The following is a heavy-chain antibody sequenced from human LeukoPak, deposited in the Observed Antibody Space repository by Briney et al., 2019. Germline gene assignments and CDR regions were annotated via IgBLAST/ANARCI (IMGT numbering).Heavy chain of an antibody. Sequence: PGGSLRLSCVASGFSFTTHAMSWVRQAPGKGLEWVSAISGSGGSTYYADSVKGRFTISRDNSKNTLYLQMNSLRAEDTAVYYCATPVVVVAATAGRWGQGTLVTVSS. J-gene: IGHJ4*02. CDR2: ISGSGGST. V-gene: IGHV3-23*01. CDR3: ATPVVVVAATAGR. CDR1: GFSFTTHA. D-gene: IGHD2-15*01.